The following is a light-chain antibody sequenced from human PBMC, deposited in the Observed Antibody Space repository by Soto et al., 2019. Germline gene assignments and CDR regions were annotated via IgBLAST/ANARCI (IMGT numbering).Light chain of an antibody. CDR1: QSISTK. J-gene: IGKJ1*01. CDR2: GAS. CDR3: QQYDSSPRT. V-gene: IGKV3-20*01. Sequence: EIVLTQSPATLSKSPGESATFSCRASQSISTKLAWYQHKPGQAPRLLISGASSRAADIPDRFSGSGSGTDFTLTINRLEPEDFAVYYCQQYDSSPRTFGQGTKVDIK.